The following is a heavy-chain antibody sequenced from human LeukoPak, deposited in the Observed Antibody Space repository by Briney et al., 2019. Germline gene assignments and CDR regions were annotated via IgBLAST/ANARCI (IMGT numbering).Heavy chain of an antibody. CDR3: AKGGVGTAMAYFDY. D-gene: IGHD5-18*01. V-gene: IGHV3-30*04. J-gene: IGHJ4*02. CDR2: ISYDGSNK. Sequence: GGSLRLSCAASGFTFSSYAMHWVRQAPGKGLEWVAVISYDGSNKYYADSVKGRFTISRDNSKNTLYLQMNSLRAEDTAVYYCAKGGVGTAMAYFDYWGQGTLVTVSS. CDR1: GFTFSSYA.